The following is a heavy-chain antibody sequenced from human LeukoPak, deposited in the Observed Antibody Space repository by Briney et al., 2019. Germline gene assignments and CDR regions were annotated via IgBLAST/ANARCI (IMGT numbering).Heavy chain of an antibody. CDR3: ATDSGSYWAGAFDI. CDR1: GYTFTGYY. CDR2: INPNSGGT. V-gene: IGHV1-2*02. J-gene: IGHJ3*02. D-gene: IGHD1-26*01. Sequence: ASVKVSCKASGYTFTGYYMHWVRQAPGQGLEWMGWINPNSGGTNYAQKFQGRVTMTRDTSISTAYMELSRLRSDDTAVYYCATDSGSYWAGAFDIWGQGTMVTVSS.